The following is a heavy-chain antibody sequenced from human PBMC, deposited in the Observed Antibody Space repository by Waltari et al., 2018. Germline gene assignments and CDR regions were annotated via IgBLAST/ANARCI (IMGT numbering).Heavy chain of an antibody. D-gene: IGHD3-3*01. Sequence: EVQLVESGGGLVQPGGSLRLSCAASGFTFSSYSMNWVRQAPGKGLEWVSYISSSSSTIYYADSVKGRFTISRDNAKNSLYLQMNSLRAEDTAVYYCARDSGGITIFGVVTSGAFDIWGQGTMVTVSS. CDR1: GFTFSSYS. J-gene: IGHJ3*02. CDR2: ISSSSSTI. V-gene: IGHV3-48*04. CDR3: ARDSGGITIFGVVTSGAFDI.